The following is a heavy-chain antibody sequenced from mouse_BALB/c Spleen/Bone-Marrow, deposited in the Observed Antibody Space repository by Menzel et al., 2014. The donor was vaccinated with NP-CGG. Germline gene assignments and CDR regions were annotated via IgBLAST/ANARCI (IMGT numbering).Heavy chain of an antibody. CDR1: GFTFTDYY. V-gene: IGHV7-3*02. D-gene: IGHD1-1*01. CDR2: IRNKAYGYTT. J-gene: IGHJ2*01. CDR3: ARDMGGLLFDS. Sequence: EVKLMKSGGGLVQPGGSLRLSCAPSGFTFTDYYMNWVRQPPGKALEWLAFIRNKAYGYTTEYSASVKGRFTISRDNSQNILYLQMNTLRAEDSATYYCARDMGGLLFDSWGQGTTLSVSS.